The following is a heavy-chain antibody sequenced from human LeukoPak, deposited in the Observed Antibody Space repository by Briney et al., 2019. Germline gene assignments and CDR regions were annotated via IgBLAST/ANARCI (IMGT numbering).Heavy chain of an antibody. D-gene: IGHD3-22*01. CDR3: ARGSSASTYYNMDV. V-gene: IGHV3-23*01. J-gene: IGHJ6*03. Sequence: GGSLRLSCAGTGFTFTSYAKTWVRQAPGMGLEWVSAMSGSGASTYYADSVRGRFTISRDDSKNTLYLQMNSLRADDTAVYYCARGSSASTYYNMDVWGKGTTVTVSS. CDR1: GFTFTSYA. CDR2: MSGSGAST.